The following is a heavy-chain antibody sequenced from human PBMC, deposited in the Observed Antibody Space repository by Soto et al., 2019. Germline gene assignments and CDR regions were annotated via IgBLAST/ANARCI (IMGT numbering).Heavy chain of an antibody. J-gene: IGHJ6*02. V-gene: IGHV1-2*02. CDR3: ARSLLDEYSSSWRAAYYGMDV. CDR1: GFTFSAYY. D-gene: IGHD6-13*01. CDR2: INPNSGGT. Sequence: ASVKVSCKASGFTFSAYYIYWVRQAPGQGLERIGWINPNSGGTNNAQKFQGRVTMTRDTSTSTVYMELSALISDDTAVYYCARSLLDEYSSSWRAAYYGMDVWGQGTTVTVSS.